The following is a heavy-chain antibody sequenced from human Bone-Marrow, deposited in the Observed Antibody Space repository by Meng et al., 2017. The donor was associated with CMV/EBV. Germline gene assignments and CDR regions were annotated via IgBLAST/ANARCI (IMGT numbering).Heavy chain of an antibody. CDR3: ARDRSNCFEY. J-gene: IGHJ4*02. V-gene: IGHV3-30*04. CDR2: ISYDGSNK. Sequence: GESLKISCAASGFSFNYYAMHWVRQAPGKGLEWVALISYDGSNKYYAGSVKGRFTISRDNSKNTLYLQMNSLRAEDTAVYYCARDRSNCFEYWGQGTLVAVSS. D-gene: IGHD3-10*01. CDR1: GFSFNYYA.